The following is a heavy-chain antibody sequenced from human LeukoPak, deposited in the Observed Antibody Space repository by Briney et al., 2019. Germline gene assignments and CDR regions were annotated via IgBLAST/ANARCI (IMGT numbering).Heavy chain of an antibody. CDR2: IWYDGSNK. D-gene: IGHD5-18*01. CDR1: GFTFSSYG. V-gene: IGHV3-33*06. CDR3: AKEGHSYGSDY. Sequence: PGRSLRLSCAASGFTFSSYGMHWVRQAPGKGLEWVAVIWYDGSNKYYADSVKGRFTISRDNSKNTLYLQMNSLSPEDTAVYYCAKEGHSYGSDYWGQGTLVTVSS. J-gene: IGHJ4*02.